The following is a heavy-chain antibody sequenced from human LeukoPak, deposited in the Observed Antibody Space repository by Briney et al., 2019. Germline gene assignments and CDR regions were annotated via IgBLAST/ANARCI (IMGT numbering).Heavy chain of an antibody. V-gene: IGHV1-24*01. D-gene: IGHD3-10*01. Sequence: GASVTVSCKVSGYTLTELSMHWVRQAPGKGREWMGGFDPEDGETIYAQKFQGRVTITEDTSTDTAYMELSSLRSEDTAVYYCATDRPYYGSGSYYMTHWGQGTLATVSS. CDR1: GYTLTELS. J-gene: IGHJ4*02. CDR3: ATDRPYYGSGSYYMTH. CDR2: FDPEDGET.